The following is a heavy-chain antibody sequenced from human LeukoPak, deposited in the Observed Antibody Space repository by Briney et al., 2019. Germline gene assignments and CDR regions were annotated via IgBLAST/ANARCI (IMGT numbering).Heavy chain of an antibody. CDR1: GGSISSYY. V-gene: IGHV4-4*07. Sequence: SETLSLTCTVSGGSISSYYWSWIRQPAGKGLEWIGRIYTSGSTNYNSSLKSRVTMSVDTSKNQFSLKLSSVTAADTAVYYCARDSIAAAGSLDAFDIWGQGTMVTVSS. J-gene: IGHJ3*02. CDR3: ARDSIAAAGSLDAFDI. D-gene: IGHD6-13*01. CDR2: IYTSGST.